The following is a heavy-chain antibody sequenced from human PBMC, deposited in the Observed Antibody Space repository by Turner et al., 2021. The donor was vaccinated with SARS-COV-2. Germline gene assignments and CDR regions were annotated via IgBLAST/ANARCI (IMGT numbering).Heavy chain of an antibody. CDR2: IYPSGST. CDR3: ARVNWEDYGHAFDV. D-gene: IGHD7-27*01. Sequence: QVQLQESGPGLVKPSETLSLTCTVSGGSISHYYWNWIRQPAGKGLEWIGRIYPSGSTNYNPSLRSRVTMSVDTSKGLISLRLTSVTAADTAMYYCARVNWEDYGHAFDVWGQGTMVTVS. V-gene: IGHV4-4*07. J-gene: IGHJ3*01. CDR1: GGSISHYY.